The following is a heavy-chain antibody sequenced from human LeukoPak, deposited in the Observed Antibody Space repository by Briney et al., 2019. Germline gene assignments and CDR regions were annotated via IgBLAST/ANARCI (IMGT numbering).Heavy chain of an antibody. CDR1: GFTFGSYG. CDR3: AKDYYDSSVLVRTDYYYYGMDV. D-gene: IGHD3-22*01. J-gene: IGHJ6*02. Sequence: GRSLRLSCAASGFTFGSYGMHWVRQAPGRGLEWVAVISYDGSNKYYADSVKGRFTISRDNSKNTLYLQMNSLRAEDTAVYYCAKDYYDSSVLVRTDYYYYGMDVWGQGTTVTVSS. V-gene: IGHV3-30*18. CDR2: ISYDGSNK.